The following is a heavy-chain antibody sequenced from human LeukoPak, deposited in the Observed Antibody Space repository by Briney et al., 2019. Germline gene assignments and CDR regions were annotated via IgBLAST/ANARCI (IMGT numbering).Heavy chain of an antibody. CDR3: AKDRGSIMDS. V-gene: IGHV3-23*01. CDR1: GFTFSSNA. J-gene: IGHJ4*02. D-gene: IGHD3-16*01. Sequence: GGSLRLSCASSGFTFSSNAMTWVRQAPGKGLEWVSSITSSGASTYYADSVKGRFTISSDNSKNTVYLQMDSLRAEDTAVYYCAKDRGSIMDSWGQGTLVTVSS. CDR2: ITSSGAST.